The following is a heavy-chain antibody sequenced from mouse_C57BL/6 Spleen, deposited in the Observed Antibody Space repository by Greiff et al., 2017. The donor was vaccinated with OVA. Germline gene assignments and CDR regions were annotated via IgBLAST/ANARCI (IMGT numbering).Heavy chain of an antibody. Sequence: EVKLMESGAELVKPGASVKLSCTASGFNIKDYYMPWVKQRPEQGLEWIGRIDPVDGETKYAPKFQGKATITADTASNTAYLQLSSLTSEDTAVYYCARDPPYSYGEENYFDYWGQGTTLTVSS. D-gene: IGHD1-1*01. V-gene: IGHV14-2*01. CDR3: ARDPPYSYGEENYFDY. J-gene: IGHJ2*01. CDR2: IDPVDGET. CDR1: GFNIKDYY.